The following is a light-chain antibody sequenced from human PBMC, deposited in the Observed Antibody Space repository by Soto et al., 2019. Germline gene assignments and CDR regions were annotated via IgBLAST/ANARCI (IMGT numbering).Light chain of an antibody. CDR2: EVS. J-gene: IGLJ1*01. CDR3: GSYTTSSTYV. Sequence: QSALTQPASVSGSPGQSITISCTGTSSDIGDYNYVSWYQQHPGKAPKLMIYEVSNRPSGVSNRFSGSKSGNTASLTISGLQAEDEADYYCGSYTTSSTYVFGPGTKVTVL. V-gene: IGLV2-14*01. CDR1: SSDIGDYNY.